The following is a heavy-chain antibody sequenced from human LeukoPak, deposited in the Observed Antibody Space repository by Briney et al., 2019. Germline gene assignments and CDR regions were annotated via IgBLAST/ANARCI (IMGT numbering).Heavy chain of an antibody. Sequence: PSETLSLTCAVYGGSFSGYYWSWIRQPPGKGLEWIGEINHSGSTNYNPSLKSRVTISVDTSKNQFSLKLSSVTAADTAVYYCARGVGGYCSSTSCSLLDYWGQGTLVTVSS. J-gene: IGHJ4*02. CDR1: GGSFSGYY. CDR2: INHSGST. D-gene: IGHD2-2*01. CDR3: ARGVGGYCSSTSCSLLDY. V-gene: IGHV4-34*01.